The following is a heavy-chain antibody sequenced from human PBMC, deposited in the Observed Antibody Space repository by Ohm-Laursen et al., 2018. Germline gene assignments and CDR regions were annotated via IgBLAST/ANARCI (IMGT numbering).Heavy chain of an antibody. CDR3: AKRNSGWPEYYFDY. J-gene: IGHJ4*02. V-gene: IGHV3-9*01. CDR1: GFTFDDYA. Sequence: SLRLSCAASGFTFDDYAMHWVRQAPGKGLEWVSGISWNSGSIGYADSVKGRFTISRDNSKNTLYLQMNSLRAEDTAVYYCAKRNSGWPEYYFDYWGQGTLVTVSS. D-gene: IGHD6-19*01. CDR2: ISWNSGSI.